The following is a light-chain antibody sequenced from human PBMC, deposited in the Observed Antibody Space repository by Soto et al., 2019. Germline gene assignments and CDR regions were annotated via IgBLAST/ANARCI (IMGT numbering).Light chain of an antibody. CDR3: QQYNSYPLT. V-gene: IGKV1-5*03. J-gene: IGKJ4*01. CDR1: QSISSW. Sequence: DIKMTQSPSTLSASVGDRVTITCRASQSISSWLAWYQQKPGKAPKLLIYKAPSLESGVPSRFSGSGSGTEFTLTISSLQPDDFATYYCQQYNSYPLTFGGGTKVEIK. CDR2: KAP.